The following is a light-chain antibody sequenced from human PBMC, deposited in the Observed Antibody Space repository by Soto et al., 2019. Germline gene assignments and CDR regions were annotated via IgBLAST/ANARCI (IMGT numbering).Light chain of an antibody. J-gene: IGKJ1*01. Sequence: IQMTQSPASLSASVGDSVTITCRASQSISSWLAWYQQKPVKAPKLLIYDASSLESGVPSRFSGSGSGTEFTLTISSLQPDDSATYYCQQYNSYWTFGQGTKVDIK. V-gene: IGKV1-5*01. CDR1: QSISSW. CDR2: DAS. CDR3: QQYNSYWT.